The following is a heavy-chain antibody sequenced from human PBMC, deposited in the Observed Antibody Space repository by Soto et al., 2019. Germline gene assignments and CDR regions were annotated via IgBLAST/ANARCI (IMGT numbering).Heavy chain of an antibody. V-gene: IGHV4-30-4*08. Sequence: PSETLSLTCPVSGGSISSENFHWTWIRQSPGKGLEWIGYIHYTGSIMYNPSFKSRLTMAVDTTKNQFSLQLTSVTAADTAVYCCAREDEGGDRDYYGLGVWGQGTTVTVSS. D-gene: IGHD2-21*02. J-gene: IGHJ6*01. CDR3: AREDEGGDRDYYGLGV. CDR2: IHYTGSI. CDR1: GGSISSENFH.